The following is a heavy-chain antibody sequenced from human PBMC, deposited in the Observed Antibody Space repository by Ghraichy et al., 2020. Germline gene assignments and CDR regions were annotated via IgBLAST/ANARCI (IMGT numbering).Heavy chain of an antibody. D-gene: IGHD2-8*02. CDR1: GGSISSGGYY. CDR3: ASHDLTTGGTDY. Sequence: SETLSLTCTVSGGSISSGGYYWSWIRQHPGKGLEWIGYIYYSGSTYYNPSLKSRVTISVDTSKNQFSLKLSSVTAADTAVYYCASHDLTTGGTDYWGQGTPVTVYS. J-gene: IGHJ4*02. V-gene: IGHV4-31*03. CDR2: IYYSGST.